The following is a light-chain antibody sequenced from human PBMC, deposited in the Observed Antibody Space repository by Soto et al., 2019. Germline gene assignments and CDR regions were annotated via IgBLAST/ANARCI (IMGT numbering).Light chain of an antibody. J-gene: IGLJ1*01. CDR3: CSYAGSYTYV. V-gene: IGLV2-11*01. CDR1: SSDVGTYNY. CDR2: DVS. Sequence: QSALTQPRSVSGSPGQSVTISCTGTSSDVGTYNYVSWYQPHPGKAPKLLIYDVSKRPSGVPDRFSGSKSGNTASLTISGLQADDETDYYCCSYAGSYTYVFGTGTKLTVL.